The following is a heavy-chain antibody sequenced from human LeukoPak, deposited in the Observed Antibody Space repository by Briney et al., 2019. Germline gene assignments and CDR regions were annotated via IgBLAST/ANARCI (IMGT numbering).Heavy chain of an antibody. CDR3: ARYRIAVAGKDYMDV. J-gene: IGHJ6*03. CDR2: IYYSGST. D-gene: IGHD6-19*01. Sequence: PSETLSLTCTVSGGSISSYYWSWIRQPPGKGLEWIGYIYYSGSTNYNPSLKSRVTISVDTSKNQFSLKLSSVTAADTAVYYCARYRIAVAGKDYMDVWGKGTTVTVSS. CDR1: GGSISSYY. V-gene: IGHV4-59*01.